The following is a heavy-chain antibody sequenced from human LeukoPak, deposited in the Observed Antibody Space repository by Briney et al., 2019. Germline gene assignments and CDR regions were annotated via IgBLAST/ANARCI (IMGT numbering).Heavy chain of an antibody. V-gene: IGHV1-69*05. D-gene: IGHD3-16*02. CDR3: ARVGGGSNLDY. CDR2: IIPIFGTT. Sequence: SVKVSCKASGGTFSSYAISWVRQAPGQGLEWMGGIIPIFGTTTSAQKFQGRVTITTDESTSTVYMELSSLKSEDTAVYYCARVGGGSNLDYWGQGTLVTVSS. J-gene: IGHJ4*02. CDR1: GGTFSSYA.